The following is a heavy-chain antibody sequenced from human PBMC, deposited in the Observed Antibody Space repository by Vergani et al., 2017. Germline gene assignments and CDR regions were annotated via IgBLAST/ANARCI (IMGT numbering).Heavy chain of an antibody. Sequence: EVQLVESGGGLVQPGGSLRLSCAASGFTFSSYSMNWVRQAPGKGLEWVSYISSSSSTIYYADSVKGRFTISRDNAKNSLYRQMNSLRAEDTAVYYCARAWLDSRVPAASKIFDYWGQGTLVTVSS. V-gene: IGHV3-48*01. D-gene: IGHD2-2*01. J-gene: IGHJ4*02. CDR1: GFTFSSYS. CDR3: ARAWLDSRVPAASKIFDY. CDR2: ISSSSSTI.